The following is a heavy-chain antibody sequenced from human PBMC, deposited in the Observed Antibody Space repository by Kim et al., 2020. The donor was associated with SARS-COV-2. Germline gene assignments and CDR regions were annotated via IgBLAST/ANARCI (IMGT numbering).Heavy chain of an antibody. D-gene: IGHD6-6*01. CDR2: IYYSGST. J-gene: IGHJ1*01. V-gene: IGHV4-59*08. CDR1: GGSITGYY. Sequence: SETLSLTCTFSGGSITGYYWSWIRQPPGKGLEWIGYIYYSGSTNYNPSLKSRVTISGDTSKNQFSLRLTSVTAADTAIYYCARSRGSSFSPAVQHWGQGTLVSVSS. CDR3: ARSRGSSFSPAVQH.